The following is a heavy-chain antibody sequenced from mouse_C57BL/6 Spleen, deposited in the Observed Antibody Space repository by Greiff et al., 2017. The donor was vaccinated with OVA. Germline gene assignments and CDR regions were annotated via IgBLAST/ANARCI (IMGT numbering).Heavy chain of an antibody. CDR2: IDPSDSYT. D-gene: IGHD1-1*01. CDR3: ARSGYGSSYYFDY. V-gene: IGHV1-69*01. CDR1: GYTFTSYW. J-gene: IGHJ2*01. Sequence: QVQLQQPGAELVMPGASVKLSCKASGYTFTSYWMHWVKQTPGQGLEWIGEIDPSDSYTNYNQKFKGKSTLTVDKSSSTAYMQLSSLTSEDSAVYYCARSGYGSSYYFDYWGQGTTLTVSS.